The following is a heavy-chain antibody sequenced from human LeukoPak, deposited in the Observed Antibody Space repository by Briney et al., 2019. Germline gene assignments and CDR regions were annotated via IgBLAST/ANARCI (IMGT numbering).Heavy chain of an antibody. D-gene: IGHD6-13*01. V-gene: IGHV1-46*01. CDR1: GYTFTSYY. Sequence: ASVKVSCKASGYTFTSYYMHWVRQAPGQGLEWMGIINPSGGGTSYAQKFQGRVTMTRDTSTSTVYMELSSLKSEDTAMYYCARGLLTPLYSSPWVGAFDIWGQGTMVTVSS. CDR3: ARGLLTPLYSSPWVGAFDI. J-gene: IGHJ3*02. CDR2: INPSGGGT.